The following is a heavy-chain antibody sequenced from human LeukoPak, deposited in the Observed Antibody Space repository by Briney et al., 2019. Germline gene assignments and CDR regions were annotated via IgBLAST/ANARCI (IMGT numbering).Heavy chain of an antibody. CDR1: GFTFSSYG. V-gene: IGHV3-33*01. CDR3: ARGGYDILTGYPNSFFDY. J-gene: IGHJ4*02. D-gene: IGHD3-9*01. CDR2: IWYDGSNK. Sequence: TGGSLRLSCAASGFTFSSYGMHWVRRAPGKGLEWVAVIWYDGSNKYYADSVKGRFTISRDNSKNTLYLQMNSLRAEDTAVYYCARGGYDILTGYPNSFFDYWGQGTLVTVSS.